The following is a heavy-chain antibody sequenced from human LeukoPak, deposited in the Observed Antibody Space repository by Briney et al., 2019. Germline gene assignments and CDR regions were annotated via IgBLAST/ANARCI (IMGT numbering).Heavy chain of an antibody. CDR1: GDSVSSNSAA. V-gene: IGHV6-1*01. D-gene: IGHD4-17*01. CDR3: ARTGDYGDYRRMDV. J-gene: IGHJ6*03. Sequence: QTLSLTCAISGDSVSSNSAAWNWIRQSPSRGLEWLGRTYFRSKWYNDYAVSVKSRITINPDTSKNQFSLQLNSVTPEDTAVYYCARTGDYGDYRRMDVWGKGTTVTVSS. CDR2: TYFRSKWYN.